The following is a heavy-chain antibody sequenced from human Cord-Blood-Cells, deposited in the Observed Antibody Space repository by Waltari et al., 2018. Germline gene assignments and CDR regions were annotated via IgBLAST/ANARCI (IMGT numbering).Heavy chain of an antibody. Sequence: YISSSSSTIYYADSVKGRFTISRDNAKNSLYLQMNSLRDEDTAVYYCARDLVSVGTAPNYWGQGTLVTVSS. J-gene: IGHJ4*02. CDR2: ISSSSSTI. CDR3: ARDLVSVGTAPNY. D-gene: IGHD1-26*01. V-gene: IGHV3-48*02.